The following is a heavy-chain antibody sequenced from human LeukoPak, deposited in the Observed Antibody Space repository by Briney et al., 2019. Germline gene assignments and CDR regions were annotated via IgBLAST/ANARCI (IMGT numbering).Heavy chain of an antibody. CDR2: IYYSGSA. Sequence: SETLSLTCTVSGDSINISTHYWGWIRQAPGKGLEWIGNIYYSGSAHHNPSLKGRVTISVDPSKNLLSLKLISVTAADTAMYYCARHHDHLWGSYHPFDYWGQGTLVAVSS. CDR1: GDSINISTHY. D-gene: IGHD3-16*02. J-gene: IGHJ4*02. CDR3: ARHHDHLWGSYHPFDY. V-gene: IGHV4-39*01.